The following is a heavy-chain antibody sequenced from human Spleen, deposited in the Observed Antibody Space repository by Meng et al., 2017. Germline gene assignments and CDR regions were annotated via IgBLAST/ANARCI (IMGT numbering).Heavy chain of an antibody. CDR1: GFTFDDDD. CDR3: ARGDEITMVRGVISAFDI. D-gene: IGHD3-10*01. J-gene: IGHJ3*02. V-gene: IGHV3-20*04. CDR2: INWNGGST. Sequence: GGSLRLSCTASGFTFDDDDMSWVRQAPGKGLEWVSGINWNGGSTGYADSVKGRFTISRDNAKNSLYLQMNSLRAEDTALYYCARGDEITMVRGVISAFDIWGQGTMVTVSS.